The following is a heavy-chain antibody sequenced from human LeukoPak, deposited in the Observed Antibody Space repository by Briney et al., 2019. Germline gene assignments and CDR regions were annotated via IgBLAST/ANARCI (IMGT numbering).Heavy chain of an antibody. CDR2: IYYSGST. Sequence: PSETLSLTCTVSGGSISSYYWSWIRQPPGKGLEWIGYIYYSGSTNYNPSLKSRVTISVDTSKNQFSLKLSSVTAADTAVYYCARGPGSITIFGVAIRGGWFDPWGQGTLVTVSS. J-gene: IGHJ5*02. CDR3: ARGPGSITIFGVAIRGGWFDP. D-gene: IGHD3-3*01. V-gene: IGHV4-59*12. CDR1: GGSISSYY.